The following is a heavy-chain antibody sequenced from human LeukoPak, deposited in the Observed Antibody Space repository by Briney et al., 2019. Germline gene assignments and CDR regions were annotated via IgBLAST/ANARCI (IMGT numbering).Heavy chain of an antibody. V-gene: IGHV4-39*01. J-gene: IGHJ4*02. Sequence: SETLSLTCTVSGGSISSSSYYWGWIRQPPGKGLEWIGNIYYSGSTYYNPSLKSRVTISVDTSKNQFSLKLSSVTAADTAVYYCARLKQQLVYIDYWGQGTLVTVSS. D-gene: IGHD6-13*01. CDR1: GGSISSSSYY. CDR2: IYYSGST. CDR3: ARLKQQLVYIDY.